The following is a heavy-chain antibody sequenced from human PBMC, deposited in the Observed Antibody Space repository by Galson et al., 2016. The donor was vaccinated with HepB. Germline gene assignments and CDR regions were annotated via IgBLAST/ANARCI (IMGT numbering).Heavy chain of an antibody. J-gene: IGHJ1*01. CDR3: VRQPYSSTPWDSLA. D-gene: IGHD6-13*01. Sequence: TLSLTCTVSGGSISSGYYYWSWIRQPAGKGLEWIGRIYSSGNTKYNTNYNPSLESRVTISVDTSEKQFSLQLTSVTAADTAVYYCVRQPYSSTPWDSLAWGQGTLVTVSS. CDR1: GGSISSGYYY. V-gene: IGHV4-61*02. CDR2: IYSSG.